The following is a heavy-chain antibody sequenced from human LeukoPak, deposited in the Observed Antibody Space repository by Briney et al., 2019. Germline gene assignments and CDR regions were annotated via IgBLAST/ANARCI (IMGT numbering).Heavy chain of an antibody. Sequence: PSETLSLTCTVSGGSISSRSYYWGWIRQPPGKGLEWIGSIYYSGSTYYNPSLKSRVTISVDTSKNQFSLKLSSVTAADTAVYYCARHMNYYGSGKYAYWGQGTLVTVSS. D-gene: IGHD3-10*01. CDR1: GGSISSRSYY. CDR3: ARHMNYYGSGKYAY. J-gene: IGHJ4*02. V-gene: IGHV4-39*01. CDR2: IYYSGST.